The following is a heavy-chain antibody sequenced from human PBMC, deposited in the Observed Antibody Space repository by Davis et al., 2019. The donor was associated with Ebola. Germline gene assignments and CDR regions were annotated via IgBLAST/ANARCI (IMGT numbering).Heavy chain of an antibody. Sequence: GESLKISCKDSGYTFASSWIGWVRQMPGKGLEWMGIIYPGDSDTRYSPSFQGQVTISADKSISTAYLQWSSLKASDTAMYYCARRSSSWYFFDLWGRGTLVTVSS. CDR3: ARRSSSWYFFDL. CDR1: GYTFASSW. CDR2: IYPGDSDT. V-gene: IGHV5-51*01. D-gene: IGHD6-13*01. J-gene: IGHJ2*01.